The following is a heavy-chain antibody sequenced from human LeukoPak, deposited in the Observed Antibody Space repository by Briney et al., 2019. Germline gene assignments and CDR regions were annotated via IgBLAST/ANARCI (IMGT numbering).Heavy chain of an antibody. V-gene: IGHV4-34*01. CDR2: INHSGST. Sequence: SETLSLTCAVYGGSFSGYYWSWIRQPPGKGLEWIGEINHSGSTNYNPSLRSRVTISVDTSKNQFSLKLSSVTAADTAVYYCARGRTVTTYDYWGQGTPVTVSS. CDR1: GGSFSGYY. D-gene: IGHD4-17*01. CDR3: ARGRTVTTYDY. J-gene: IGHJ4*02.